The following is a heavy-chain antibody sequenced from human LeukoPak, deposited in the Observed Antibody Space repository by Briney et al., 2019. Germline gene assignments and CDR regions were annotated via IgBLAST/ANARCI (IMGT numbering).Heavy chain of an antibody. CDR1: GFTFSSYG. V-gene: IGHV3-30*18. CDR2: ISYDGSNK. D-gene: IGHD5-12*01. Sequence: GRSLRLSCAASGFTFSSYGMHWVRQAPGKGLEWVAVISYDGSNKYYADSVKGRFTISRDNSKNTLYLQMNSLRAEDTAVYYCAKGYSGYDLGAWGQGTLVTVYS. CDR3: AKGYSGYDLGA. J-gene: IGHJ5*02.